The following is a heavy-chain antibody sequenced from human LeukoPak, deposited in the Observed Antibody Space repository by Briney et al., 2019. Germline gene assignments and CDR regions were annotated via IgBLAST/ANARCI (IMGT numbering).Heavy chain of an antibody. V-gene: IGHV3-30*02. D-gene: IGHD6-19*01. CDR1: AFTFSSYG. Sequence: PGGSLRLSCAASAFTFSSYGMRWVRQAPGKGLEWVAYIQYDRTNEQYAHSVRGRFRISRDNSKNILYLQMNSLRTEDTAVYYCARVPTGIAVAGWGWVFDYWGQGTLVTVSS. CDR3: ARVPTGIAVAGWGWVFDY. CDR2: IQYDRTNE. J-gene: IGHJ4*02.